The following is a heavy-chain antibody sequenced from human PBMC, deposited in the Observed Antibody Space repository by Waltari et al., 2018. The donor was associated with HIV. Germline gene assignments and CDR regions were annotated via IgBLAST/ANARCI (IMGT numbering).Heavy chain of an antibody. CDR3: ATSRSTYYDTGGYFDY. CDR2: IYPGDSYT. V-gene: IGHV5-51*03. J-gene: IGHJ4*02. Sequence: EVQLVQSGAEVKKPGESLKISCKASGYSFTNYWIGWVRQMPGKGLEWMGIIYPGDSYTRYSPSFQGQVTISADKSISTAYLQWSSLKASDTAMYYCATSRSTYYDTGGYFDYWGQGTLVTVSS. D-gene: IGHD3-22*01. CDR1: GYSFTNYW.